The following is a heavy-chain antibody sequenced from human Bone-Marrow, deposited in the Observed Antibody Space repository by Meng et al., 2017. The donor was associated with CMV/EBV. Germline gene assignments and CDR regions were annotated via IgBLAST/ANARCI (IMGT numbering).Heavy chain of an antibody. CDR1: GYTFTSYD. V-gene: IGHV1-8*03. D-gene: IGHD2-2*02. Sequence: ASVKVSCKASGYTFTSYDINWVRQATGQGLEWMGWMNPNSGNTGYAQKFQGRVTITRNTSISTAYMELSSLRSEDTAVYYCARLLGYCSSTRCYTDNYFDYWGQGTLVTVSS. J-gene: IGHJ4*02. CDR3: ARLLGYCSSTRCYTDNYFDY. CDR2: MNPNSGNT.